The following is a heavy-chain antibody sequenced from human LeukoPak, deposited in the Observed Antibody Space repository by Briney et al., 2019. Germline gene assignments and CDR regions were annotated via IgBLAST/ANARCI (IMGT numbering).Heavy chain of an antibody. D-gene: IGHD6-13*01. CDR2: INAGNGNT. CDR1: GYTFTSYG. CDR3: ARVSYSRGFDI. V-gene: IGHV1-3*01. J-gene: IGHJ3*02. Sequence: ASVKVSCKASGYTFTSYGISWVRQAPGQGLEWMGWINAGNGNTKYSQKFQGRVTITRDTSASTAYMELSSLRSEDTAVYYCARVSYSRGFDIWGQGTMVTVSS.